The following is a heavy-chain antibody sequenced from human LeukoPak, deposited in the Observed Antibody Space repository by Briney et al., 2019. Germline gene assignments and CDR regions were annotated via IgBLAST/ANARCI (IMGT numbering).Heavy chain of an antibody. J-gene: IGHJ4*02. CDR2: ISNDGGNK. CDR1: GYSFKSYA. CDR3: ARCVMGYSGYDLDY. Sequence: GGSLRLSCAASGYSFKSYAIHWVRQTQGKGLEWVAIISNDGGNKYYADSVKGRFTISRDNAKNSLYLQINSLRVEDTAVYYCARCVMGYSGYDLDYWGQGTLVTVSS. V-gene: IGHV3-30*04. D-gene: IGHD5-12*01.